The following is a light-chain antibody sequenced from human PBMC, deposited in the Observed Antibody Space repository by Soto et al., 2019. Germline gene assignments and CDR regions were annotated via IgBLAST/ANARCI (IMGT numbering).Light chain of an antibody. V-gene: IGKV3-15*01. CDR3: QQRSNWPPVT. Sequence: EIVMTQSPATLSVSPGQRATLSCRASQSISSTLAWYQQKPGQAPRLLIYRASTRATDIPARFSGSGSGTDFTLTISSLDPEDFAVYYCQQRSNWPPVTFGGGTKVDIK. CDR1: QSISST. CDR2: RAS. J-gene: IGKJ4*01.